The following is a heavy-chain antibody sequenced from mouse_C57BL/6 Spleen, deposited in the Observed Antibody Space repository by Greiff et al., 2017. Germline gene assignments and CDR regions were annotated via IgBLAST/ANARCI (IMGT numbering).Heavy chain of an antibody. D-gene: IGHD1-1*01. CDR3: TGYDTTVVAPFDY. CDR2: IRLKSDNYAT. Sequence: EVKLEESGGGLVQPGGSMKLSCVASGFTFSNYWMNWVRQSPEKGLEWVAQIRLKSDNYATHYAESVKGRFTISRDDSKSSVYLQMNNLRAEDTGIYYCTGYDTTVVAPFDYWGQGTTLTVSS. CDR1: GFTFSNYW. J-gene: IGHJ2*01. V-gene: IGHV6-3*01.